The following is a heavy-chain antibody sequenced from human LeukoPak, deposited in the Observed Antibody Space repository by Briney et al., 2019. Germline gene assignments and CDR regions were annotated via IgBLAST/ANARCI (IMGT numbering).Heavy chain of an antibody. D-gene: IGHD4-23*01. V-gene: IGHV3-48*03. J-gene: IGHJ4*02. Sequence: GGSLRLSCAASRFTFSSYGMHWVRQAPGKGLEWVSYISSSGSDIYYADSVKGRFTISRDNAKNSLYLHMNSLRAEDTAVYYCARDYGGSSPFDYWGQGTLVTVSS. CDR1: RFTFSSYG. CDR2: ISSSGSDI. CDR3: ARDYGGSSPFDY.